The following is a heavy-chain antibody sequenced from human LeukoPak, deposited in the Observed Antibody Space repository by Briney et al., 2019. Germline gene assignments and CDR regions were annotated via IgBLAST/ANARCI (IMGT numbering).Heavy chain of an antibody. D-gene: IGHD3-10*01. CDR1: GFTFSSYW. CDR3: ARGALLWFGDKMEYYFDY. CDR2: IKQDGSEK. V-gene: IGHV3-7*01. J-gene: IGHJ4*02. Sequence: QPGGSLRLSCAGSGFTFSSYWMSWVRQSPGKGLEWVANIKQDGSEKYYVDSVKGRFTISRDNAKNSLYLQMNSLRAEDTGVYYCARGALLWFGDKMEYYFDYWGQGTLLTVSS.